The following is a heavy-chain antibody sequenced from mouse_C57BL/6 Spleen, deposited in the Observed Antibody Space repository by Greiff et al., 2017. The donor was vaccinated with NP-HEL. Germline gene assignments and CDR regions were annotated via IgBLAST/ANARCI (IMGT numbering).Heavy chain of an antibody. J-gene: IGHJ4*01. V-gene: IGHV1-50*01. Sequence: QVQLQQPGAELVKPGASVKLSCKASGYTFTSYWMQWVKQRPGQGLEWIGEIDPSDSYTNYNQKFKGKATLTVDTSSSTAYMQLSSLTSEDSAVYYCRLLYYAMDYWGQGTSVTVSS. CDR1: GYTFTSYW. CDR3: RLLYYAMDY. CDR2: IDPSDSYT. D-gene: IGHD6-1*01.